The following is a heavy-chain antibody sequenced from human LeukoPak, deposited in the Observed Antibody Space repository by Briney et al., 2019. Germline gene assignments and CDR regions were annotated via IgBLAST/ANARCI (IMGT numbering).Heavy chain of an antibody. D-gene: IGHD3-22*01. V-gene: IGHV4-31*03. CDR2: IYYSGST. CDR3: ARDYYDSSAHNWFDP. J-gene: IGHJ5*02. Sequence: SETLSLTCTVSGGSISSGGYYWSWIRQHPGKGLEWIGYIYYSGSTYYNPSLKSRVTISVDTSKNQFSLKLSSVTAADTAVYYCARDYYDSSAHNWFDPWGQRTLVTVSS. CDR1: GGSISSGGYY.